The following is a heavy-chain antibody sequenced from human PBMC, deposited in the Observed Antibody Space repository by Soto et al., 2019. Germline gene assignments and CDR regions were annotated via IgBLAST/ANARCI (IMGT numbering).Heavy chain of an antibody. Sequence: PGGSLRLSCAASGFTFDDFAMHWVRQAPGKGLEWVSGISWNSNNIGYADSVEGRFTISRDNAKNSLYLHMNSLRIEDTALYYCTRDFGRYGMDVWGQGTTVTVSS. CDR1: GFTFDDFA. CDR3: TRDFGRYGMDV. V-gene: IGHV3-9*01. J-gene: IGHJ6*02. D-gene: IGHD3-16*01. CDR2: ISWNSNNI.